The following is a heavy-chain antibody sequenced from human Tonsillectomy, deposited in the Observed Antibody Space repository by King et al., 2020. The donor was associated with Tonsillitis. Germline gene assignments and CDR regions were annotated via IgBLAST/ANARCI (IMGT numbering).Heavy chain of an antibody. CDR3: ARPPAYYYGSDVYFDY. J-gene: IGHJ4*02. CDR1: GFTFSSYS. CDR2: ISDDGSNK. D-gene: IGHD3-10*01. Sequence: VQLVESGGGVVQPGRSLRLSCAASGFTFSSYSMHWVRQAPGKGLEWVAVISDDGSNKSYADSVKGRFTISRDNSKNTLFLQMNSLRAEDTALYYCARPPAYYYGSDVYFDYGGQGTLVTVSS. V-gene: IGHV3-30-3*01.